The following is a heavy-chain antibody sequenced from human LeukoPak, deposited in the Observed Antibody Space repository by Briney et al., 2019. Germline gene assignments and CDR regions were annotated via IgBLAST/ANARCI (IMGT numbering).Heavy chain of an antibody. CDR2: IRGTVDNT. CDR1: GFTFSSYA. D-gene: IGHD3-9*01. CDR3: AKASTRDTGYYFDS. V-gene: IGHV3-23*01. J-gene: IGHJ4*02. Sequence: QPGGSLRLSCAASGFTFSSYAMSWVRQAPGKGLEWVSSIRGTVDNTHYADAVKGRFTISRDISKNTPYLQMNSLRAEDTARYYCAKASTRDTGYYFDSWGQGTLVTVSS.